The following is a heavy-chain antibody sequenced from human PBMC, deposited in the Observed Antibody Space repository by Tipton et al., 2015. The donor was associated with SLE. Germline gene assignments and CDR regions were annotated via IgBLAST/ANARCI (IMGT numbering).Heavy chain of an antibody. D-gene: IGHD5-24*01. J-gene: IGHJ4*02. V-gene: IGHV4-59*12. CDR2: IYYSGST. Sequence: TLSLTCTVSGGSISSYYWSWIRQPPGKGLEWIGYIYYSGSTNYNPSLKSRVTISVDTSKSQFSLKVSSVTAADTAVYYCARDGSREGYQGVLGVWGQGMLVTVSS. CDR3: ARDGSREGYQGVLGV. CDR1: GGSISSYY.